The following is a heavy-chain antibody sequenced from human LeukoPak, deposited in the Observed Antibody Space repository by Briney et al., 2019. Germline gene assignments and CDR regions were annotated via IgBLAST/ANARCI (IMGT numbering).Heavy chain of an antibody. CDR1: GFTFSSNG. V-gene: IGHV3-30*02. CDR2: IRYDGSNK. Sequence: GGSLRLSCAASGFTFSSNGMHWVRQAPGKGLEWVAFIRYDGSNKYYADSVKGRFTISRDNSKNTLYLQMNSLRAEDTAVYYCAKGSQQQLVWGLTFDYWGQGTLVTVSS. J-gene: IGHJ4*02. D-gene: IGHD6-13*01. CDR3: AKGSQQQLVWGLTFDY.